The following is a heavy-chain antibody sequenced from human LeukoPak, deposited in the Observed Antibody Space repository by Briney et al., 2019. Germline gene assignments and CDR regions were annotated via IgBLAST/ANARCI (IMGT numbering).Heavy chain of an antibody. V-gene: IGHV1-3*03. Sequence: ASVKVSCKASGYTFTSYAMHWVRQAPGQRLEWMGWINAGNGNTKYSQEFQGRVTITRDTSASTAYMELSSLRSEDMAVYYCATHSFSIAARRESSDYYYYYMDVWGKGTTVTVSS. J-gene: IGHJ6*03. CDR3: ATHSFSIAARRESSDYYYYYMDV. CDR2: INAGNGNT. CDR1: GYTFTSYA. D-gene: IGHD6-6*01.